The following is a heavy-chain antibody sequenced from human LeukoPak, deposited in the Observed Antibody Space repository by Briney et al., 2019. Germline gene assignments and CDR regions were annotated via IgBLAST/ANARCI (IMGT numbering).Heavy chain of an antibody. CDR2: FYYSGST. D-gene: IGHD3-16*01. Sequence: SETLSLTCTVSGGSISSSSYYWGWIRQPPGEGLEWIGSFYYSGSTYYSPSLKSRVSISVDTSKDQFSLKLSSVTAADTAVYYCARHVWPKVEPWGQGTLVTVSS. CDR1: GGSISSSSYY. CDR3: ARHVWPKVEP. J-gene: IGHJ5*02. V-gene: IGHV4-39*01.